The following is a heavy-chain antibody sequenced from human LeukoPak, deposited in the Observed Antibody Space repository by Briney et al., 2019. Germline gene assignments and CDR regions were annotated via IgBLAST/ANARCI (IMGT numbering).Heavy chain of an antibody. CDR1: GYTFTGYY. CDR3: ARGGPGRSFDY. CDR2: VNPNSGDT. Sequence: ASVTVSCKASGYTFTGYYMHWVRQAPGQGLEWMGWVNPNSGDTDYAQKFQGWVTMARDTSISTAYMELSRLKSDDTAVYYCARGGPGRSFDYWGQGTLVTVSS. V-gene: IGHV1-2*04. J-gene: IGHJ4*02.